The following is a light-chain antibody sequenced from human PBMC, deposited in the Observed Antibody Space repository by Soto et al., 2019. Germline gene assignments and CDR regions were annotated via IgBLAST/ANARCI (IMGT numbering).Light chain of an antibody. Sequence: QSVLTQPRSVSGSPGQSVALSCTGTSSNVGGYNYVSWYQQHPGKAPKLMIYDVSKRPSGVPDRFSGSKSGNTASLTISGLQAEDEADYHCSSYSSGDTLYVFGSGTKVTVL. CDR2: DVS. V-gene: IGLV2-11*01. CDR1: SSNVGGYNY. J-gene: IGLJ1*01. CDR3: SSYSSGDTLYV.